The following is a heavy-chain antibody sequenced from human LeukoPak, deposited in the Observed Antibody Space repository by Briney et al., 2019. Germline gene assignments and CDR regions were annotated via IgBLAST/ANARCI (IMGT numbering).Heavy chain of an antibody. D-gene: IGHD6-6*01. CDR3: ARLSSIAARGPFDY. CDR1: GGSISSSSYY. CDR2: IYYSGST. J-gene: IGHJ4*02. V-gene: IGHV4-39*01. Sequence: PSETLSLTCTVSGGSISSSSYYWGWIRQPPGEGLEWIGSIYYSGSTYYNPSLKSRVTISVDTSKNQFSLKLSSVTAADTAVYYCARLSSIAARGPFDYWGQGTLVTVSS.